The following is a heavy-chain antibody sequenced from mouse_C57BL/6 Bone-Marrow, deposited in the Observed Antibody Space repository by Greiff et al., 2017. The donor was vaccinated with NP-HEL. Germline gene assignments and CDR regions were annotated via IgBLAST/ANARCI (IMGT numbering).Heavy chain of an antibody. D-gene: IGHD1-1*01. J-gene: IGHJ3*01. CDR3: ARSRFTTVGGFAY. V-gene: IGHV7-3*01. Sequence: EVQLVESGGGLVQPGGSLSLSCAASGFTFTDYYMSWVRQPPGKALEWLGFIRNKANGYTTEYSASVKGRFTISRDNSQSILYLQMNALRAEDSATYYCARSRFTTVGGFAYWGQGTLVTVSA. CDR2: IRNKANGYTT. CDR1: GFTFTDYY.